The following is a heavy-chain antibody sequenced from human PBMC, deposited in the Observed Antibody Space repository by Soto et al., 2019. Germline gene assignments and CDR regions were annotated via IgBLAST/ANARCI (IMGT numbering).Heavy chain of an antibody. V-gene: IGHV3-48*03. CDR3: ARETHFIDY. CDR1: GFTFSSYE. CDR2: ISSTRTSM. Sequence: VQLVESGGDFVQPGGSLRLSCAASGFTFSSYEMNWVRQAPGKGLEWVSYISSTRTSMDYADSVKGRFTISRDNAKNSLFLQLNSLRDEDTAVYYCARETHFIDYWGQGTLVSVSA. J-gene: IGHJ4*02.